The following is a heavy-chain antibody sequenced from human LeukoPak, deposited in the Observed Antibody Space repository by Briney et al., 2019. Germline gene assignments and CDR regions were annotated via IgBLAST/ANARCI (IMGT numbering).Heavy chain of an antibody. J-gene: IGHJ6*03. D-gene: IGHD2-15*01. Sequence: KPSETLSLTCTVSGGSISSSSYYWGWIRQPPGKGLEWIGSIHYSGSTYYNPSLQSRVTISIDTSKNQFSLKLRFVTAADTAVYYAARRRCSGGSRPYYYYYYMDVWGKGTTVTVSS. V-gene: IGHV4-39*07. CDR1: GGSISSSSYY. CDR2: IHYSGST. CDR3: ARRRCSGGSRPYYYYYYMDV.